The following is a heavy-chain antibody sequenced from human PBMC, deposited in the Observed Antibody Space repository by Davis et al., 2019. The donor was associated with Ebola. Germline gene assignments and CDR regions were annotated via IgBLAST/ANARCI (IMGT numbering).Heavy chain of an antibody. Sequence: GESLKISCAASGFTFSSYGMHWVRQAPGKGLEWVAVIWYDGSNIYYADSVKGRFTISRDNSKNTLYLQMNSLRAEDTAVYYCARGRWLQSYYFDYWGQGTLVTVSS. CDR3: ARGRWLQSYYFDY. V-gene: IGHV3-33*01. D-gene: IGHD5-24*01. J-gene: IGHJ4*02. CDR1: GFTFSSYG. CDR2: IWYDGSNI.